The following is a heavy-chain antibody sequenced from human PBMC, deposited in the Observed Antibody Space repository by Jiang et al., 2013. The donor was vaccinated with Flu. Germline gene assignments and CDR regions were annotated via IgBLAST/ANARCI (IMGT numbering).Heavy chain of an antibody. CDR2: IYYTGGA. Sequence: KPSETLSLTCSVSGGSISHYYWSWIRQPPGKGLEWVGYIYYTGGAVYNPSLKGRVSISVDTSKNQFSLRLNSVTAADTAVYYCARLYCSGGSCCEDYWGQGTLVAVSS. D-gene: IGHD2-15*01. V-gene: IGHV4-59*01. CDR3: ARLYCSGGSCCEDY. CDR1: GGSISHYY. J-gene: IGHJ4*02.